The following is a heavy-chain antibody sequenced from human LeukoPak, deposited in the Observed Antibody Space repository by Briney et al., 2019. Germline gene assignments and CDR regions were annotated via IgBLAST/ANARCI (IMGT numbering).Heavy chain of an antibody. V-gene: IGHV3-23*01. CDR1: GFTFSSYA. D-gene: IGHD2-21*01. Sequence: PGGSLRLSCAASGFTFSSYAMHWVRQAPGKGLEWVSAISGSGGSTYYADSVKGRFTISRDNSKNTLYLQMNSLRAEDTAVYYCAKVGGIVVVIEGYFDYWGQGTLVTVSS. CDR2: ISGSGGST. CDR3: AKVGGIVVVIEGYFDY. J-gene: IGHJ4*02.